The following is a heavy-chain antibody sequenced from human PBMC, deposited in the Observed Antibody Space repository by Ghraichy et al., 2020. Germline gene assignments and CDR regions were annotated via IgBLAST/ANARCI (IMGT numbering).Heavy chain of an antibody. Sequence: ASVKVSCKASGYTFTSYAMNWVRQAPGQGLEWMGWINTNTGNPTYAQGFTGRFVFSLDTSVSTAYLQISSLKAEDTAVYYCASSIEAYYDILGFDPWGQGTLVTVSS. J-gene: IGHJ5*02. CDR2: INTNTGNP. D-gene: IGHD3-9*01. CDR1: GYTFTSYA. CDR3: ASSIEAYYDILGFDP. V-gene: IGHV7-4-1*02.